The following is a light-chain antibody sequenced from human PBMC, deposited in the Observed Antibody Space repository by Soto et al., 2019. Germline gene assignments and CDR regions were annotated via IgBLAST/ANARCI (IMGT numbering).Light chain of an antibody. J-gene: IGLJ2*01. CDR2: EGS. V-gene: IGLV2-23*01. CDR3: CLDAVGVV. CDR1: SSDVGSYNL. Sequence: QSALTQPASVSGSPGQSITISCTGTSSDVGSYNLVSWYQQHPGKAPKLMIYEGSKRPSGVSNRFSGSKSGNTAALTISGLQAEDEADYYCCLDAVGVVFGGGTKLTVL.